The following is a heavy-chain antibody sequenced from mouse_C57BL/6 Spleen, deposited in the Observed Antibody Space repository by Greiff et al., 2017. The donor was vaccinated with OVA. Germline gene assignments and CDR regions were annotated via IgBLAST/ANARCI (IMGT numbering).Heavy chain of an antibody. Sequence: VKLQESGAELMKPGASVKLSCKATGYTFTGYWIEWVKQRPGHGLEWIGEILPGSGSTNYNEKFKGKATFTADTSSNTAYMQLSSLTTKDSAIYYCARISYGYDGWFAYWGQGTLVTVSA. CDR2: ILPGSGST. CDR3: ARISYGYDGWFAY. V-gene: IGHV1-9*01. CDR1: GYTFTGYW. J-gene: IGHJ3*01. D-gene: IGHD2-2*01.